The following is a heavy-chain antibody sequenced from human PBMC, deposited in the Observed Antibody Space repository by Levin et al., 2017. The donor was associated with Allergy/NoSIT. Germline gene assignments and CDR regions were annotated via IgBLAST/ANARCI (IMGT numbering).Heavy chain of an antibody. CDR1: GFTFSSYA. J-gene: IGHJ6*02. CDR3: ACTSSTYYDYGMDG. CDR2: ISGSGGST. D-gene: IGHD2-2*01. V-gene: IGHV3-23*01. Sequence: ETLSLTCAASGFTFSSYAMSWVRQAPGKGLEWVSAISGSGGSTYYADSVKGRFTISRDNSKNTLYLQMNSLRAEDTAVYYCACTSSTYYDYGMDGWGQGTTVTVSS.